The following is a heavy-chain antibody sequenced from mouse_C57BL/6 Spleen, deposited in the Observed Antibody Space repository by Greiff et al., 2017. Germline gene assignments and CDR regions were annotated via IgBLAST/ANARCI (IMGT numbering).Heavy chain of an antibody. CDR3: AREYYGSGYFDV. V-gene: IGHV1-61*01. CDR2: IYPSDSET. Sequence: VQLQQPGAELVRPGSSVKLSCKASGYTFTSYWMDWVKQRPGQGLEWIGNIYPSDSETHYNQKFKDKATLTVDKSSSTAYMQLSSLTSEDSAVYYCAREYYGSGYFDVWGTGTTVTGSS. J-gene: IGHJ1*03. D-gene: IGHD1-1*01. CDR1: GYTFTSYW.